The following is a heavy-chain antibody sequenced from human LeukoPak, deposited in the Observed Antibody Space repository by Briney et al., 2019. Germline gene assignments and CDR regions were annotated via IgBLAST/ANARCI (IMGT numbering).Heavy chain of an antibody. J-gene: IGHJ5*02. Sequence: SQTLSLTCTVSGGSISSGDYYWSWIRQPPGKGLEWIAYMYYSGSTYYNPSLKSRVTMSADTSKNQLSLKLSSVTAADTAVYYCARPYYYDSRIDPWGQGILSPSPQ. D-gene: IGHD3-22*01. CDR1: GGSISSGDYY. CDR3: ARPYYYDSRIDP. V-gene: IGHV4-30-4*01. CDR2: MYYSGST.